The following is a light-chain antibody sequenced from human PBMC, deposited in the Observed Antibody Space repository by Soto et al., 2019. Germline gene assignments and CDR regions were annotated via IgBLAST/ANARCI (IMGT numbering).Light chain of an antibody. Sequence: QSALTQPASVSGSPGQSIAISCTGTSSVVGGYNYVSWYQQNPGKAPKFIIYDVSNRPSGVSDRFSGSKSGNTASLTISGLQALDETEYYCTSFTTSSTYVFGTGTKVTVL. V-gene: IGLV2-14*01. CDR2: DVS. CDR1: SSVVGGYNY. CDR3: TSFTTSSTYV. J-gene: IGLJ1*01.